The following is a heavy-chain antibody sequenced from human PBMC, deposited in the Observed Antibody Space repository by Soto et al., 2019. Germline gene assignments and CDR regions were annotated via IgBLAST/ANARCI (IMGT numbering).Heavy chain of an antibody. J-gene: IGHJ3*01. CDR2: ISYDGYTQ. V-gene: IGHV3-30*04. CDR3: GGSIVTKIPRCLDV. CDR1: GFVFNAHA. Sequence: PGGSLRLSCTASGFVFNAHAMHWVRQAPGKGLEWVALISYDGYTQHYADSVRGRFTISRDNSENTLYLQMTTPRTDDTAVYFCGGSIVTKIPRCLDVWG. D-gene: IGHD3-16*01.